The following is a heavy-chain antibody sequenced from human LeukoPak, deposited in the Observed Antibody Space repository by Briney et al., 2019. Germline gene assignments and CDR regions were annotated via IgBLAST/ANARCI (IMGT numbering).Heavy chain of an antibody. J-gene: IGHJ4*02. V-gene: IGHV3-30*02. CDR1: GFTFSSYG. CDR3: AKSELSTYYYGSGSFAGADY. CDR2: IRYDGSNK. Sequence: GGSLRLSCAASGFTFSSYGMHWVRQAPGKGLEWVASIRYDGSNKYYADSVKGRFTISRDNSKNTLYLQMNSLRAEDTAVYYCAKSELSTYYYGSGSFAGADYWGQGTLVTVSP. D-gene: IGHD3-10*01.